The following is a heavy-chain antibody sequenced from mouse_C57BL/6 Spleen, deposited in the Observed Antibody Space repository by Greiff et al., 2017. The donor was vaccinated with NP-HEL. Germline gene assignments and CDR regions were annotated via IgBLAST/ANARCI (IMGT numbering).Heavy chain of an antibody. D-gene: IGHD2-5*01. CDR2: INPNYGTT. CDR1: GYSFTDYN. V-gene: IGHV1-39*01. CDR3: ARSGYSNYAWFAY. Sequence: EVKLMESGPELVKPGASVKISCKASGYSFTDYNMNWVKQSNGKSLEWIGVINPNYGTTSYNQKFKGKATLTVDQSSSTAYMQLNSLTSEDSAVYYCARSGYSNYAWFAYWGQGTLVTVSA. J-gene: IGHJ3*01.